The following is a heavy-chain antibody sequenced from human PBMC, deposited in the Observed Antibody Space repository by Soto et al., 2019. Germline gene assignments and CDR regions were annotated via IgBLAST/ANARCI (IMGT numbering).Heavy chain of an antibody. CDR3: ARDLSWGSNWYYYMDV. J-gene: IGHJ6*03. CDR2: IRFGGSNK. D-gene: IGHD7-27*01. Sequence: GGSLRLSCAASGFTFSSYGMHWVRQAPGKGLEWVAVIRFGGSNKDYADSVKGRFTVSRDNARNSLYLQMNSLRAEDTAVYYCARDLSWGSNWYYYMDVWGKGTTVTAP. CDR1: GFTFSSYG. V-gene: IGHV3-33*01.